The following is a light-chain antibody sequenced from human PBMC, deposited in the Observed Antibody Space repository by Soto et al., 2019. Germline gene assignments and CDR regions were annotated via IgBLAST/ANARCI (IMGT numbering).Light chain of an antibody. J-gene: IGKJ1*01. CDR2: GAS. CDR3: QQYNNWPRT. V-gene: IGKV3-15*01. CDR1: QSIDNS. Sequence: EIVMTQSPGTLSVSPGERATLSCGASQSIDNSLAWYQQKPGQAPRLLLYGASTRATGVPARFSGSGSGTEFTLTISSLQSEDFAVYYCQQYNNWPRTFGQGTKVDIK.